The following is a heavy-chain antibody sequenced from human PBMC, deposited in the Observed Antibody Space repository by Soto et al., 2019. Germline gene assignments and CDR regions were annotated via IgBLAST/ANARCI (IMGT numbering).Heavy chain of an antibody. CDR2: IYPGDSDT. CDR3: ARRLTMYGDFDY. D-gene: IGHD3-10*02. Sequence: PGESLKISCKGFGYSFTSYWIGWVRQMPGKGPEWMGVIYPGDSDTRYSPSFEGQVTISVDKSISTAYLQWSSLKASDSAMYYCARRLTMYGDFDYWGQGTLVTVSS. V-gene: IGHV5-51*01. CDR1: GYSFTSYW. J-gene: IGHJ4*02.